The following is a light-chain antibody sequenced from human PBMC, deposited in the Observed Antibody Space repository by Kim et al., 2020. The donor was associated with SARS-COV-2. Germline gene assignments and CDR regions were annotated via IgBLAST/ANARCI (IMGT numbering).Light chain of an antibody. Sequence: SSELTQDPAVSVALGQTVRITRQGDNLRSYYASWYQQKPGQAPVLVIYGKNNRPSGIPDRFSGSSSGNTASLTITGAQAEDEADYYCNSRDSSGNHLVFGGGTQLTVL. J-gene: IGLJ3*02. CDR3: NSRDSSGNHLV. CDR1: NLRSYY. CDR2: GKN. V-gene: IGLV3-19*01.